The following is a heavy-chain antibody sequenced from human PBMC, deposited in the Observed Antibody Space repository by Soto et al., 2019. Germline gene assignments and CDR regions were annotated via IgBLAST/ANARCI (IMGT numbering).Heavy chain of an antibody. CDR2: VYFDGTT. CDR3: ERHGSS. CDR1: GVSIINTSYY. Sequence: ASETLSLTCNVSGVSIINTSYYWGWIRQPPGKGLEWIGTVYFDGTTFYNPSLKSRLIISVDTSKNQFSLSLTYVTSADTAFYYCERHGSSWGQGTLVTV. V-gene: IGHV4-39*01. J-gene: IGHJ5*02.